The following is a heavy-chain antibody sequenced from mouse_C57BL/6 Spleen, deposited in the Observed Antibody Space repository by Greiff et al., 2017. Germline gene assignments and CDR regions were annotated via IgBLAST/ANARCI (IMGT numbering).Heavy chain of an antibody. CDR3: ARNYGSSYFDY. D-gene: IGHD1-1*01. J-gene: IGHJ2*01. CDR2: IDPSDSYT. V-gene: IGHV1-50*01. Sequence: VQLQQPGAELVKPGASVKLSCKASGYTFTSYWMQWVKQRPGQGLEWIGEIDPSDSYTNSNQKFKGKATLTVDTSSSTAYMRLSSLTSEDSAVSYCARNYGSSYFDYWGQGTTLTVSS. CDR1: GYTFTSYW.